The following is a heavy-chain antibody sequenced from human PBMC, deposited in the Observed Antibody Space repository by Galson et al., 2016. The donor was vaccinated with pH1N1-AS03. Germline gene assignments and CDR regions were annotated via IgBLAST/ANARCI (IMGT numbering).Heavy chain of an antibody. Sequence: SVKVSCKASGYTLAYYYVHWVRRAPGQGLEWMGWINPSSDGTKFAQKFQGTVSMTTDTSTRTAYMELSRLRSDDTAVYYCARGGGSALDSWGQGTLVTVSS. CDR1: GYTLAYYY. CDR2: INPSSDGT. D-gene: IGHD1-26*01. CDR3: ARGGGSALDS. J-gene: IGHJ4*02. V-gene: IGHV1-2*02.